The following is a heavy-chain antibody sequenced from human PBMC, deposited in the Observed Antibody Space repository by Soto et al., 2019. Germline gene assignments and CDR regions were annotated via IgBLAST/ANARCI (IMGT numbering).Heavy chain of an antibody. Sequence: GGSLRLSCAASGFTFDDYARHWVRQAPGKGLEWVSGISWNSGSIGYADSVKGRFTISRDNAKNSLYLQMNSLRAEDTALYYCAKDAGITGTTRWFDPWGQGTLVTVSS. V-gene: IGHV3-9*01. D-gene: IGHD1-7*01. CDR3: AKDAGITGTTRWFDP. J-gene: IGHJ5*02. CDR2: ISWNSGSI. CDR1: GFTFDDYA.